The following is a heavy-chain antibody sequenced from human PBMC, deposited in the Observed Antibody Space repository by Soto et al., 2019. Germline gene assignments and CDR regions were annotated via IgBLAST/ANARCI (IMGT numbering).Heavy chain of an antibody. Sequence: QVHLVQSGAEVRKPGASVKVSCKASGYTFTSYDINWVRQATGQGLERMGWMNPNSGNTAYAQKLQGIVTMTRNTSISTAYMDLSSLRSEDTAVYYCARERTRGFDPWGQGTLGTVSS. CDR3: ARERTRGFDP. J-gene: IGHJ5*02. V-gene: IGHV1-8*01. CDR1: GYTFTSYD. CDR2: MNPNSGNT.